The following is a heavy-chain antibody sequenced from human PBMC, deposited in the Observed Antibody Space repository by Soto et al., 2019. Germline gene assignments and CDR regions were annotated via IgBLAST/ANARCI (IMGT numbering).Heavy chain of an antibody. CDR3: ARDRWQRARKNFKGMDV. CDR2: IYHSGST. Sequence: SETLSLTCAVSGGSISSSNWWSWVRQPPGKALEWIGEIYHSGSTNYNPSLKSRVTISVDKSKNQFSLKLSSVTAADTAVYYCARDRWQRARKNFKGMDVWGQGTTVTVSS. V-gene: IGHV4-4*02. J-gene: IGHJ6*02. D-gene: IGHD6-25*01. CDR1: GGSISSSNW.